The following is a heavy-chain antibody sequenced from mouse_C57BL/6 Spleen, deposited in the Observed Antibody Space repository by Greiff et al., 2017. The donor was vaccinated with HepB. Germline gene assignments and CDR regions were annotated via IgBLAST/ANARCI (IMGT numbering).Heavy chain of an antibody. CDR1: GYSITRDY. Sequence: EVKLQESGPGLAKPSQTLSLTCSVTGYSITRDYWNWIRKFPGNKLEYMGYISYSGSTYYNPSLKSRISITRDTDKNQYYLQLNSVTTEDTATYCCARLGYSNYGYAMDYWGQGTSVTVSS. J-gene: IGHJ4*01. V-gene: IGHV3-8*01. CDR3: ARLGYSNYGYAMDY. D-gene: IGHD2-5*01. CDR2: ISYSGST.